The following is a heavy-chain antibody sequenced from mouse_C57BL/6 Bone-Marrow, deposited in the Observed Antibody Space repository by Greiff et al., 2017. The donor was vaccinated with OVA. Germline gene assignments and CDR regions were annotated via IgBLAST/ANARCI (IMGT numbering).Heavy chain of an antibody. J-gene: IGHJ1*03. D-gene: IGHD1-1*01. V-gene: IGHV1-63*01. CDR2: LYPGGGYT. CDR1: GYTFTNYW. CDR3: AGLKYYGSSRYWYFDV. Sequence: LVESGAELVRPGTSVKMSCKASGYTFTNYWIGWAKQRPGHGLEWIGDLYPGGGYTNYNEKFKGTATLTADKSSSTAYMQFSNLTSEDSAIYDCAGLKYYGSSRYWYFDVWGTGTTVTVSS.